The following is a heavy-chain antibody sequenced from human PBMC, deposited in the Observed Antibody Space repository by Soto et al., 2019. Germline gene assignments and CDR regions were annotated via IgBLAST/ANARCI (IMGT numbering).Heavy chain of an antibody. J-gene: IGHJ6*03. CDR1: GGSISSSSYY. CDR2: IYYSGST. V-gene: IGHV4-39*01. D-gene: IGHD3-10*01. CDR3: ARQCGSGSYYTSLYYYYYMDV. Sequence: SETLSLTCTVSGGSISSSSYYWGWIRQPPGKGLEWIGSIYYSGSTYYNPSLKSRVTISVDTSKNQFSLKLSSVTAADTAVYYCARQCGSGSYYTSLYYYYYMDVWGKGTTVTVSS.